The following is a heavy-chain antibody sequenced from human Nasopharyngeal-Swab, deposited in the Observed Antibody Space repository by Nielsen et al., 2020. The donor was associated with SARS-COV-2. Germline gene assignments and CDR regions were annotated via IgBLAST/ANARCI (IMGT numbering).Heavy chain of an antibody. CDR2: IKQDGSEK. CDR3: ARDGLHYDFWSGYYTGSVYYGMDV. V-gene: IGHV3-7*01. D-gene: IGHD3-3*01. Sequence: GESLKISCAASGFTFSSYWMSWVRQAPGKGLEWVANIKQDGSEKYYVDSVKGRFTISRDNAKNSLYLQMNSLRAEDTAVYYCARDGLHYDFWSGYYTGSVYYGMDVWGQGTTVTASS. CDR1: GFTFSSYW. J-gene: IGHJ6*02.